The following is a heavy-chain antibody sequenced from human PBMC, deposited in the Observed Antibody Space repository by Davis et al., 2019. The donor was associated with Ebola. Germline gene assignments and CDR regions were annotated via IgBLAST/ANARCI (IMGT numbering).Heavy chain of an antibody. Sequence: PGGSLRLSCAASGFTFNRDGMHWVRQAPGKGLEWVAAIWSDGKRKEHADSVKGRFTVSRDNSKNTLYLRMNSLEVEDTAVYYCVRGGDGGGAYWGQGTLVTVSA. CDR3: VRGGDGGGAY. CDR2: IWSDGKRK. V-gene: IGHV3-33*01. J-gene: IGHJ4*02. D-gene: IGHD3-16*01. CDR1: GFTFNRDG.